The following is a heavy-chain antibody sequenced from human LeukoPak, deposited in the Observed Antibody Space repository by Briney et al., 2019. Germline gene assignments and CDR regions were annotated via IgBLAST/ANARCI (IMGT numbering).Heavy chain of an antibody. CDR1: GFYFSAYL. J-gene: IGHJ4*02. CDR2: IKQDGRQE. D-gene: IGHD3-22*01. Sequence: GGSLRLSCVASGFYFSAYLMSWVRQAPGRGLEWVANIKQDGRQEFYLDSVKGRFTISRDNGNNSLYLHMSRLRVEDTAVYYCARDLGYGSTGFYHYFAYWGQGTLVTVSS. V-gene: IGHV3-7*01. CDR3: ARDLGYGSTGFYHYFAY.